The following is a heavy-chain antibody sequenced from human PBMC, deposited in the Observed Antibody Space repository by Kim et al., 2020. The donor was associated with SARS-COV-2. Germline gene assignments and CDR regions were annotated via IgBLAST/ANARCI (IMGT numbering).Heavy chain of an antibody. Sequence: GGSLRLSCAASGFTVSSNYMNWVRQTPGKGLEWVSVIYSGGSTYHGDALKGRLTISRTNSKNTQYLQRNSLRAEDTALYYCARVSGGNFDSWGEGTLVTVSS. V-gene: IGHV3-53*04. CDR3: ARVSGGNFDS. CDR1: GFTVSSNY. D-gene: IGHD3-16*01. J-gene: IGHJ4*02. CDR2: IYSGGST.